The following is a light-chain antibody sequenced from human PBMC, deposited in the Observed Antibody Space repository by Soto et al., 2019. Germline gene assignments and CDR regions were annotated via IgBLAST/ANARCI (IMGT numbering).Light chain of an antibody. CDR3: QQYGSSPIT. V-gene: IGKV3-20*01. CDR1: QSVITN. Sequence: VMTQSPATLSVAPGERATLSCRASQSVITNLAWYQQKSGQAPRLLIYGASSRATGIPDRFSVSGSGTDFTLTISRLEPEDFAVYDGQQYGSSPITFGQGTRLEIK. CDR2: GAS. J-gene: IGKJ5*01.